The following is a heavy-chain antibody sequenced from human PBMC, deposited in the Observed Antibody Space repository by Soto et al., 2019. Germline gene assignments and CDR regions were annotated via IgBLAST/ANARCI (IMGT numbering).Heavy chain of an antibody. CDR1: GFTFSSYS. CDR3: ARAAQQYYDFWSGYDAFDI. J-gene: IGHJ3*02. Sequence: GGSLRLSCAASGFTFSSYSMNWVRQAPGKGLEWVSSISSSSSYIYYADSVKGRFTISRDNAKNSLYLQMNSLRAEDTAVYYCARAAQQYYDFWSGYDAFDIWGQGTMVTVSS. V-gene: IGHV3-21*01. D-gene: IGHD3-3*01. CDR2: ISSSSSYI.